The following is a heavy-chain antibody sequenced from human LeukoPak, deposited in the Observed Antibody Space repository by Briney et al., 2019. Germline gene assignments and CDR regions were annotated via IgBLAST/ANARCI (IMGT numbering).Heavy chain of an antibody. CDR1: GCSFSNYG. CDR3: AKEEGWGVNSFGI. CDR2: ISSDGRTQ. D-gene: IGHD1-26*01. V-gene: IGHV3-30*18. Sequence: GGSLRLSCADSGCSFSNYGMKWVRQAPGKGPEWVSIISSDGRTQFYADSVKGRFTISRDNSKNTLNLQMNSLSAEDTAVYYCAKEEGWGVNSFGIWGQRTMVTVSS. J-gene: IGHJ3*02.